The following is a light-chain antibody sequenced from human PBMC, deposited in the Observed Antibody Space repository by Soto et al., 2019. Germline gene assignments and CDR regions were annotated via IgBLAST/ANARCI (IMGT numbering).Light chain of an antibody. J-gene: IGKJ5*01. CDR2: RVS. CDR1: QDVGSL. Sequence: EVVMTQSPATLSVSPGEGATLSCRASQDVGSLVAWYQQKPGQAPRLLIYRVSTRATDIAARFTGSGSGTDFTLSISSLQTEDFAVYYCQQYHHWPITFGPGTRLEIK. V-gene: IGKV3-15*01. CDR3: QQYHHWPIT.